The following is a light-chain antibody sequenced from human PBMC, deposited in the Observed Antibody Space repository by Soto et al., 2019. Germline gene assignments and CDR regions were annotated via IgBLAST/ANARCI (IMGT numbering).Light chain of an antibody. J-gene: IGLJ2*01. Sequence: QSALTQPRSVSGSPGQSFTISCTGSTSDVGGYNYVSWYQHHPGKAPKLIIYDVIQRPSGVPDRFSGSKSGNTASLTISGLQADDEADYYCCSYAGSSSTFVFGGGTKLTVL. CDR1: TSDVGGYNY. CDR2: DVI. V-gene: IGLV2-11*01. CDR3: CSYAGSSSTFV.